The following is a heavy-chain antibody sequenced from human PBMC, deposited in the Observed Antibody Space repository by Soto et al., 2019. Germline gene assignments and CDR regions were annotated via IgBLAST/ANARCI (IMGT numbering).Heavy chain of an antibody. Sequence: EVHLLESGGGLVQPGGSLRLSCAASGFTFSSYAMSWVRQAPGKGLEWVSAISGSGGSTYYADSVKGRFTISRDNSKNTLYLRMNSLRAEDTAVFYCAKDRAIRPGSDFDYWGQGTQVTVSS. CDR3: AKDRAIRPGSDFDY. D-gene: IGHD3-9*01. J-gene: IGHJ4*02. CDR2: ISGSGGST. CDR1: GFTFSSYA. V-gene: IGHV3-23*01.